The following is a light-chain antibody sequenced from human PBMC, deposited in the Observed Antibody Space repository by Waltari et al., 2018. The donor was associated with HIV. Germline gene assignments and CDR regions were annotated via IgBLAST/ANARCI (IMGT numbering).Light chain of an antibody. V-gene: IGKV4-1*01. CDR2: WAS. J-gene: IGKJ1*01. Sequence: DIVMTQSPDSLAVSLGERATIRCKSSQSLLYSSDNKNYFAWYQQKPGQPPNLLIYWASTRVSGVPDRFSGSGSGTDFTLTIGSLQAEDVAFYYCQQYYDTPWTFGQGTKVEIK. CDR1: QSLLYSSDNKNY. CDR3: QQYYDTPWT.